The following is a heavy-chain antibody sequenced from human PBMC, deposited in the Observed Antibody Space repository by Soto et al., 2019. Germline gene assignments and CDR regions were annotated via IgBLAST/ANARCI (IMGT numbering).Heavy chain of an antibody. CDR1: GGSISSGDYY. V-gene: IGHV4-30-4*08. J-gene: IGHJ5*02. CDR2: IYYSGST. CDR3: ARDTSGDYVAYFAP. Sequence: SETLSLTCTVSGGSISSGDYYWSWIRQTPGKGLEWIGYIYYSGSTYYNPSLKSRVTISVDRSKNQFSLKVRSVTAADTAVYYCARDTSGDYVAYFAPRGHGTPVPVFS. D-gene: IGHD2-21*01.